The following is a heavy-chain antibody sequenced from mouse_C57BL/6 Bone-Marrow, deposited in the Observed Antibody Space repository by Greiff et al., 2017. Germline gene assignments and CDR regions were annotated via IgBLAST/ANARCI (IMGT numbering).Heavy chain of an antibody. J-gene: IGHJ3*01. V-gene: IGHV1-15*01. CDR1: GYTFTDYE. CDR3: TRRTGRGFAY. CDR2: IDPETGGT. Sequence: LQESGAELVRPGASVTLSCKASGYTFTDYEMHWVKQTPVHGLEWIGAIDPETGGTAYNQKFKGKAILTADKSSSTAYMELRSLTSEDSAVYYCTRRTGRGFAYWGQGTLVTVSA.